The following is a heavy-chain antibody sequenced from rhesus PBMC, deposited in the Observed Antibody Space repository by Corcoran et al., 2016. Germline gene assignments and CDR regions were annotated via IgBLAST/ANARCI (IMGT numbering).Heavy chain of an antibody. CDR2: INSGGGTT. CDR3: AKRLPGSTVAAVDY. D-gene: IGHD4-29*01. Sequence: EVQLVESGGGLVQPGGSLKLSCSASGFAFRSYCMSWVRQARGKGLNWVSTINSGGGTTYDADPEKGRCTITRDNSKNTLSLQMNSLRVEDTAVYYCAKRLPGSTVAAVDYWGQGVLVTVSS. V-gene: IGHV3S5*01. J-gene: IGHJ4*01. CDR1: GFAFRSYC.